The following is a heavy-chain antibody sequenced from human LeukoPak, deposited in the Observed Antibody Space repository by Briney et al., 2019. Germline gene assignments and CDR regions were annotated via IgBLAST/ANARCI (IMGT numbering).Heavy chain of an antibody. J-gene: IGHJ4*02. D-gene: IGHD6-19*01. V-gene: IGHV1-69*01. CDR1: GGTFSSYA. CDR2: IIPIFGTA. CDR3: ARDLTRSWSGWSYYFDY. Sequence: GASMKVSCKASGGTFSSYAISWVRQAPGQGLEWMGGIIPIFGTANYAQKFQGRVTITADESTSTAYMELSSLRSEDTAVYYCARDLTRSWSGWSYYFDYWGQGTLVTVSS.